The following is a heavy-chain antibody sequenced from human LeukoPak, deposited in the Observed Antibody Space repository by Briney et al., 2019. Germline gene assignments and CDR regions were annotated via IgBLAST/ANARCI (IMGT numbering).Heavy chain of an antibody. CDR1: GITFSRYW. CDR3: ARDGRPLDY. Sequence: GGSLRLSCVDSGITFSRYWMSWVRQAPGKGLEWVANIKQDGDEKYYVDSVKGRFTISRDNAKNSLYLQVNSLRVEDTAVYYCARDGRPLDYRGQGTLVTVSS. CDR2: IKQDGDEK. V-gene: IGHV3-7*03. J-gene: IGHJ4*02.